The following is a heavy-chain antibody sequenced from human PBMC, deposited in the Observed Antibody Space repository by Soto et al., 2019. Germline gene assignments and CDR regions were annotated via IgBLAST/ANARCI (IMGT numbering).Heavy chain of an antibody. CDR1: GYTFTSYG. CDR2: ISAYNGNT. CDR3: ARGAYLYNWFDP. V-gene: IGHV1-18*01. J-gene: IGHJ5*02. D-gene: IGHD2-2*01. Sequence: ASVKFSCKASGYTFTSYGISWVRQAPGQGLEWMGWISAYNGNTNYAQKLQGRVTMTTDTSTSTAYMELRSLRSDVTAVYYCARGAYLYNWFDPWGQGTLVTVSS.